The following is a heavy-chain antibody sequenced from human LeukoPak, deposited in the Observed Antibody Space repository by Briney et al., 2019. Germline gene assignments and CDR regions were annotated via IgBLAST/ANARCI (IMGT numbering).Heavy chain of an antibody. D-gene: IGHD2-2*01. V-gene: IGHV3-21*01. CDR3: ARDCSSATCYAAFDY. J-gene: IGHJ4*02. CDR2: ISSSSSYI. Sequence: GGSLRLSCAASGFTFSSYSMNWVRQAPGKGLEWVSSISSSSSYIYYADSVKGRFTVSRDWTNKTMYLQMHGLRAEDTAVYYCARDCSSATCYAAFDYWGQGVLVTVSS. CDR1: GFTFSSYS.